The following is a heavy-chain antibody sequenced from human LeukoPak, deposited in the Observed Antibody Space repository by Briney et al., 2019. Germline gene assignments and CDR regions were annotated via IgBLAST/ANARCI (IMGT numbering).Heavy chain of an antibody. Sequence: SGGSLRLSCAASGFTFSDYYMSWIRQAPGKGLEWVSYISSSSSYTNYADSVKGRFTISRDNAKNSLYLQMNSLRAEDTAVYYCARGLYSGYDYGYWGQGTLVTVSS. CDR3: ARGLYSGYDYGY. V-gene: IGHV3-11*06. CDR1: GFTFSDYY. D-gene: IGHD5-12*01. CDR2: ISSSSSYT. J-gene: IGHJ4*02.